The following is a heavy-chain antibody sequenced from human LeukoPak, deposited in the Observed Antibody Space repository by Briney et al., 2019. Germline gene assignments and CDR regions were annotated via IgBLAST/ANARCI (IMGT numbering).Heavy chain of an antibody. CDR1: GFTFNSYA. J-gene: IGHJ4*02. Sequence: PGGSLRLSCAASGFTFNSYAMHWVRQAPGKGLEWVAFISYDGNIKYYADSVKGRFTISRDNSKNTLYLQMNSLRAEDTAVYYCAKDRARSSGIWGAFDYWGQGTLVTVSS. CDR2: ISYDGNIK. CDR3: AKDRARSSGIWGAFDY. D-gene: IGHD3-22*01. V-gene: IGHV3-30-3*01.